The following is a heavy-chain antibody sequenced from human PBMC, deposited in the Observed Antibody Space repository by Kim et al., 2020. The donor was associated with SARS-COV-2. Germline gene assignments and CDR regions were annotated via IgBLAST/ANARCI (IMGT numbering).Heavy chain of an antibody. CDR3: AREVRGSGSYYNGWFDP. Sequence: SETLSLTCTVSGGSVSSGSYYWSWIRQPPGKGLEWIGYIYYSGSTNYNPSLKSRVTISVDTSKNQFSLKLSSVTAADTAVYYCAREVRGSGSYYNGWFDPWGQGTLVTVSS. CDR1: GGSVSSGSYY. CDR2: IYYSGST. D-gene: IGHD3-10*01. J-gene: IGHJ5*02. V-gene: IGHV4-61*01.